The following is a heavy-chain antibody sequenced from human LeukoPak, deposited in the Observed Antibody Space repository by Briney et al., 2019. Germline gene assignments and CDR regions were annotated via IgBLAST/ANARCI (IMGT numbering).Heavy chain of an antibody. J-gene: IGHJ4*02. D-gene: IGHD1-26*01. CDR1: GVSISDYH. V-gene: IGHV4-59*01. CDR2: FSYSGST. Sequence: SETLSLTCSVSGVSISDYHWIWIRQPPAKGLEWMGCFSYSGSTRYNPSLKSRVTMSVDTSKNQFSLRLISVAAADTAVYYRARMYSGTSYYFDFWGQGTLVTVSS. CDR3: ARMYSGTSYYFDF.